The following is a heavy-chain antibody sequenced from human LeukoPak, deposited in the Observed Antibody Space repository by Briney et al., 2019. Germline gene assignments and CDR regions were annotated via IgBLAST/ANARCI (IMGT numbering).Heavy chain of an antibody. Sequence: SETLSLTCAVYGGSFSGYYWSWIRQPPGKGLEWIGEINHSGSTNYNPSLKSRLPISVDTSKNQSSLKLSSVTAADTAVYYCARGTSFYSSSSSPGGYYYYGMDVWGQGTTVTVSS. CDR2: INHSGST. CDR1: GGSFSGYY. D-gene: IGHD6-6*01. V-gene: IGHV4-34*01. J-gene: IGHJ6*02. CDR3: ARGTSFYSSSSSPGGYYYYGMDV.